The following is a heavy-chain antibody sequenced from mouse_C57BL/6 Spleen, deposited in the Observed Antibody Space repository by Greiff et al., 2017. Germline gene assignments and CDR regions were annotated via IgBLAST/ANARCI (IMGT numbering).Heavy chain of an antibody. CDR1: GYAFSSSW. J-gene: IGHJ2*01. Sequence: QVQLKESGPELVKPGASVKISCKASGYAFSSSWMNWVKQRPGKGLEWIGRIYPGDGDTNYNGKFKGKATLTADKSSSTAYMQLSRLTSEDSAVYFCARSSTGNFDYWGQGTTLTVSS. CDR3: ARSSTGNFDY. D-gene: IGHD4-1*02. CDR2: IYPGDGDT. V-gene: IGHV1-82*01.